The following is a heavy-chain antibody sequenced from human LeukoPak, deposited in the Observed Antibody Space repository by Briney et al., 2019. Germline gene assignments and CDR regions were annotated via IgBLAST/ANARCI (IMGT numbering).Heavy chain of an antibody. J-gene: IGHJ4*02. Sequence: GGSLRLSCAASGFTLSPFIMAWVRQSPGKGPVWVSRLGPDGSATHYADFVKGRFTISRDNARNTLYLQISSLSVEDTAVYFCARKMLGTHDYWGQGALVTVSS. D-gene: IGHD1-14*01. CDR1: GFTLSPFI. CDR3: ARKMLGTHDY. CDR2: LGPDGSAT. V-gene: IGHV3-74*01.